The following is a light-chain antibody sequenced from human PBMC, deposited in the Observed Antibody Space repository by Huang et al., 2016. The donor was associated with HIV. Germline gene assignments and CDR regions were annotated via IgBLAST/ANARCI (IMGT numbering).Light chain of an antibody. Sequence: EIVMTQSPATLSLSPGERATLSCRASQSVNNKLAWYQQKPGQAPRLLIYGASTRATGVPGRFSGSGSGTVFTLTISSLQSEDFAVYYCQQYSKWPPNTFGQGTKLESK. J-gene: IGKJ2*01. V-gene: IGKV3-15*01. CDR2: GAS. CDR3: QQYSKWPPNT. CDR1: QSVNNK.